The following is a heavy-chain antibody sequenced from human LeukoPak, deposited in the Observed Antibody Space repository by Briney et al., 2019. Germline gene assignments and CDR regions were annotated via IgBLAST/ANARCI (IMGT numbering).Heavy chain of an antibody. D-gene: IGHD5-12*01. Sequence: GGSLRLSCAASGFTFSSYGMHWVRQAPGKGLEWVAVIWYDGSNKYYADSVKGRFTISRDNSKNTLYLQMNSLRAEDTAVYYCARDEDKRGSSGYAFDYWGQGTLVTVSS. J-gene: IGHJ4*02. V-gene: IGHV3-33*01. CDR1: GFTFSSYG. CDR3: ARDEDKRGSSGYAFDY. CDR2: IWYDGSNK.